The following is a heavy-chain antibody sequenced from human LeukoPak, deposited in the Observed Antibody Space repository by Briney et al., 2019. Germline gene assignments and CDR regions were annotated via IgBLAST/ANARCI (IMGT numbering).Heavy chain of an antibody. Sequence: SVNVSCKSSGGTFISYAISWVRQARGRGVEWMGRIIPIFGTANYEQKFQSRDTITTDKTTSTAYMEQSSLRSEDTAVYYCARDRRMEVGATDENDYWGQGTLVTVSS. J-gene: IGHJ4*02. D-gene: IGHD3-16*01. V-gene: IGHV1-69*05. CDR2: IIPIFGTA. CDR3: ARDRRMEVGATDENDY. CDR1: GGTFISYA.